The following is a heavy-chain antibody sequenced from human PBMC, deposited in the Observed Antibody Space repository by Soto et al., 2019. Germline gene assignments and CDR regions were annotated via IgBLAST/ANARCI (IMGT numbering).Heavy chain of an antibody. CDR2: INWNGGSR. Sequence: EVQLVESGGGVVRPGGSLRLSCAASGFTFDDYGMCWVSQAPGKWPEWVSGINWNGGSRSYADSLKGRFTISRDNAKNSLYLQMNSLRAEDTALYYCARVINLLKNWFDPWGQGTLVTVSS. D-gene: IGHD3-16*01. CDR3: ARVINLLKNWFDP. CDR1: GFTFDDYG. J-gene: IGHJ5*02. V-gene: IGHV3-20*04.